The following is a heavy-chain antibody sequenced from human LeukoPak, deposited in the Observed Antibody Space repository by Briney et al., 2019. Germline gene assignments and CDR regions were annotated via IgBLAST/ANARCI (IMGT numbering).Heavy chain of an antibody. D-gene: IGHD3-9*01. CDR3: ARAGHYDILTGSIDAFDI. Sequence: SETLSLTCAVYGGSFSGYYRSWIRQPPGKGLEWIGEINHSGSTNYNPSLKSRVTISVDTSKNQFSLKLSSVTAADTAVYYCARAGHYDILTGSIDAFDIWGQGTMVTVSS. J-gene: IGHJ3*02. V-gene: IGHV4-34*01. CDR1: GGSFSGYY. CDR2: INHSGST.